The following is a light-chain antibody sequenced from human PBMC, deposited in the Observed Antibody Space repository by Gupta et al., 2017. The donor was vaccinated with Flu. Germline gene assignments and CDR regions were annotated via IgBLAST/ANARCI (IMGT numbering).Light chain of an antibody. Sequence: EVVLTQSPATMSFSPGERATRSCRASQTISNYLAWYQKKPGQAPRLLIYDTSIRDTGIPGRFSGTGSGTDFTLTISSRESEDFAVYYCQHRADWPPYTFGQGTKLEIK. J-gene: IGKJ2*01. CDR1: QTISNY. CDR3: QHRADWPPYT. V-gene: IGKV3-11*01. CDR2: DTS.